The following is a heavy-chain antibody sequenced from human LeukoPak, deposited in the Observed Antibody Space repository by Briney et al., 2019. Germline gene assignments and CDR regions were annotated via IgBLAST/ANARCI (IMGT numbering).Heavy chain of an antibody. CDR3: ARQHFDWTTNFDY. Sequence: GESLKISCKGSGYSFTSNWIGWVRQMPGKGLEWMGIIYPGDSDTRYSPSFQGQVTISADKSISTAYLQWSSLKASDTAMYYCARQHFDWTTNFDYWGQGTLVTVSS. V-gene: IGHV5-51*01. CDR2: IYPGDSDT. J-gene: IGHJ4*02. D-gene: IGHD3-9*01. CDR1: GYSFTSNW.